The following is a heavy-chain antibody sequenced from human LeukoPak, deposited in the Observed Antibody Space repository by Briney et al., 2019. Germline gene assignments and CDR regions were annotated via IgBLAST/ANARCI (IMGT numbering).Heavy chain of an antibody. Sequence: ASVKVSCKASGYTFTGYYMHWVRQAPGQGLEWMGWINPNSGGTNYAQKFQGRVTMTRDTSISTAYMELSRLRSDDTAVYYCARDSIYSSSGYYYGMDVWGQGTTVTVSS. V-gene: IGHV1-2*02. CDR2: INPNSGGT. D-gene: IGHD6-6*01. CDR1: GYTFTGYY. J-gene: IGHJ6*02. CDR3: ARDSIYSSSGYYYGMDV.